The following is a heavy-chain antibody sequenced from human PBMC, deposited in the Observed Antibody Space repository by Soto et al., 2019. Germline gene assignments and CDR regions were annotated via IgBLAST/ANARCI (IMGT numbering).Heavy chain of an antibody. CDR3: ARIPVQLERCNKLMDV. CDR1: GYSFTSYW. V-gene: IGHV5-10-1*01. Sequence: PGESLKISCKGSGYSFTSYWISWVRQMPGKGLEWMGRIDPSDSYTNYSPSFQGHVTISADKSISTAYLQWSSLKASDTAMYYYARIPVQLERCNKLMDVWGQGTTVTVSS. J-gene: IGHJ6*02. CDR2: IDPSDSYT. D-gene: IGHD1-1*01.